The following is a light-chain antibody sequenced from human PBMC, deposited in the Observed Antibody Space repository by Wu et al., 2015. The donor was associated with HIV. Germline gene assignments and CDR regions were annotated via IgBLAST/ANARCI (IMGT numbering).Light chain of an antibody. Sequence: IVMTQSPATLSVSPGERATLSCRASQSVSSSLAWYQHKPGQAPRLLIYGASTRATGIPARFGGSGSGTEFTLTIDNLQSEDFAVYYCQHYNNWPPWAFGQGTKVEIK. J-gene: IGKJ1*01. CDR3: QHYNNWPPWA. CDR2: GAS. CDR1: QSVSSS. V-gene: IGKV3-15*01.